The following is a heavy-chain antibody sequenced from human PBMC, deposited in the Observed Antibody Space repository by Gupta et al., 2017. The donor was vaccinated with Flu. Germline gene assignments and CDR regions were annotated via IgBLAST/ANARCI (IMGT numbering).Heavy chain of an antibody. J-gene: IGHJ4*02. CDR1: GFTFSSYS. Sequence: EVQLVESGGGLVKPGGSLRLSCAASGFTFSSYSMNWVRQAPGKGLEWGSSISSSSSYIYYADSVKGRVTISRDNAKNSLYLQMNSLRAEDTAVYYCARVVGHVVVAATSSFAFDYWGQGNLVTVSS. V-gene: IGHV3-21*01. CDR3: ARVVGHVVVAATSSFAFDY. CDR2: ISSSSSYI. D-gene: IGHD2-15*01.